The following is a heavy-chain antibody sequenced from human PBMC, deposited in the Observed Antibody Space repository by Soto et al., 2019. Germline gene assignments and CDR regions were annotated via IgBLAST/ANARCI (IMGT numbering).Heavy chain of an antibody. J-gene: IGHJ4*02. Sequence: GGSLRLSCAASGFSFSSYSMKWVRQAPGKGLEWVSEISSSSSSIYYADSVKGRFTISRDNAKNSLYLQMNSLRAEDTAVYYCARDPGPFYSSGYYADYWGQGTLVTVSS. CDR1: GFSFSSYS. D-gene: IGHD3-22*01. V-gene: IGHV3-48*01. CDR3: ARDPGPFYSSGYYADY. CDR2: ISSSSSSI.